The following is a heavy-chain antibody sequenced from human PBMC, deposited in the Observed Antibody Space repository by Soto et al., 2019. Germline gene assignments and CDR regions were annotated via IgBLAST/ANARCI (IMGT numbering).Heavy chain of an antibody. D-gene: IGHD3-22*01. CDR3: ARGYSSGYYYVPVFDD. Sequence: QLQLQESGSGLVKPSQTLSLTCAVSGCSISSGGYSWSWIRQPPGKGLGWIGYIYHSGSTYYNPSLKSRVTISVVRSKNQFPLKLSSVTAADTAVYYCARGYSSGYYYVPVFDDWGQGTLVTVSS. V-gene: IGHV4-30-2*01. CDR1: GCSISSGGYS. J-gene: IGHJ4*02. CDR2: IYHSGST.